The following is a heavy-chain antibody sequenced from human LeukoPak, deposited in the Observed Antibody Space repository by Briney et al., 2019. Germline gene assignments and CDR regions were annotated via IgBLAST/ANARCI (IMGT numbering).Heavy chain of an antibody. D-gene: IGHD3-22*01. Sequence: ASVKASCKASGYTFTRYYMLGVRQPPGQGREGMGITNPSDSSTSYAQKYQATVTRTRATSTSTVYMQLSSLRSEDTAAYYGARSYDSSGYGAFDIWGQGTMVTISS. V-gene: IGHV1-46*01. J-gene: IGHJ3*02. CDR3: ARSYDSSGYGAFDI. CDR1: GYTFTRYY. CDR2: TNPSDSST.